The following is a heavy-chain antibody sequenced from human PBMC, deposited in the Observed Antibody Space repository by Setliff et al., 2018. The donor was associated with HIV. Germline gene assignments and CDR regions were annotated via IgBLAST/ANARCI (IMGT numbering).Heavy chain of an antibody. Sequence: GGSLRLSCAASGFTFSSYWMNWVRQAPGKGLEWVANIKQDGTEKYYVDSVKGRFTISRDNAQNSLYLQMSSLKVEDTAVYYCARDLAYWGQGTLVTVSS. CDR3: ARDLAY. CDR2: IKQDGTEK. V-gene: IGHV3-7*03. J-gene: IGHJ4*02. CDR1: GFTFSSYW.